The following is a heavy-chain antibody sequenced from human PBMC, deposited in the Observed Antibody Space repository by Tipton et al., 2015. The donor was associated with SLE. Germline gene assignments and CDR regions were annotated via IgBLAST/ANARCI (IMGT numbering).Heavy chain of an antibody. CDR1: GGSITNKY. V-gene: IGHV4-59*01. D-gene: IGHD3-16*01. CDR3: ASWAWGGYFDY. J-gene: IGHJ4*02. CDR2: LNYNGGA. Sequence: GLVKPSETLSLICSVSGGSITNKYWSWIRQPPGKGLEWIGYLNYNGGATYSPSLKSRVTTSVDTSKNQFSLNLSSVTAADTAVYYCASWAWGGYFDYWGQGTLVTVSS.